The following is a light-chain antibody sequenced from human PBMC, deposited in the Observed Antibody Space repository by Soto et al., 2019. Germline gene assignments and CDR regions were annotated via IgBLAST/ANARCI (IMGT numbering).Light chain of an antibody. CDR2: GAS. Sequence: EIVMTQSPATLSVSPGGRATLSCRASQSVSSNLAWYQQKPGQAPRLLIYGASTRATGIPARFSGSGSGTEFTLTISSVQPEDFATYYCQQIYSIPITFGQGTRLEIK. CDR3: QQIYSIPIT. CDR1: QSVSSN. V-gene: IGKV3-15*01. J-gene: IGKJ5*01.